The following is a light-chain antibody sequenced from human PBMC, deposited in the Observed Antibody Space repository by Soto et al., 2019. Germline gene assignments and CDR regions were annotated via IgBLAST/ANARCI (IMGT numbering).Light chain of an antibody. CDR3: SSYTSSSTLYV. CDR1: SSDVGSYNY. V-gene: IGLV2-14*01. Sequence: QSALTQPASVSGSPGQSITISCTGTSSDVGSYNYVSWYQQHPGKAPKLMIYEVSNRPSGVSNRFSGSKSGNTASLTISGLQAEDEADYYCSSYTSSSTLYVLGTGTKVTVL. J-gene: IGLJ1*01. CDR2: EVS.